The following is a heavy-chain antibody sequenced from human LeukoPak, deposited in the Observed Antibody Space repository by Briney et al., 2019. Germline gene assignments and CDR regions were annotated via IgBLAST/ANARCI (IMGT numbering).Heavy chain of an antibody. CDR3: ARGPNKSDGGNSGSAWFDP. CDR1: GYTFTTYY. CDR2: MNPNSGNT. V-gene: IGHV1-8*01. J-gene: IGHJ5*02. D-gene: IGHD4-23*01. Sequence: ASVKVSCKASGYTFTTYYMNWVRQATGQGLEWMGWMNPNSGNTGYAQKFQGRVTMTRNTSISTAYMELSRLRSEDTAVYYCARGPNKSDGGNSGSAWFDPWGQGTLVTVSS.